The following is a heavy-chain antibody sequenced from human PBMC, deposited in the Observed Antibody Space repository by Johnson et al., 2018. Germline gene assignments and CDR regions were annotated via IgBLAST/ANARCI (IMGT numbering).Heavy chain of an antibody. CDR1: GFTFSSYW. CDR3: ARGVVGATWFAFDI. CDR2: IKQDGREK. D-gene: IGHD1-26*01. Sequence: VQLVESGGGLVQPGGSLRLSCAASGFTFSSYWMSWVRQAPGKGLEWVANIKQDGREKYYVDSVKGRSTISRDNAKNSLYLQMNSLRAEDTAVYYCARGVVGATWFAFDIWGQGTMVSVSS. V-gene: IGHV3-7*01. J-gene: IGHJ3*02.